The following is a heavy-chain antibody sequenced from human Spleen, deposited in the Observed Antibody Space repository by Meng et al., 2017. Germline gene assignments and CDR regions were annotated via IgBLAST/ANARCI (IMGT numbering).Heavy chain of an antibody. Sequence: ASVKVSCKASGFIFTSYGISWVRQAPGQGLEWMGWISNYNLKTDYGQKIQGRVTMTTDTSTDTAYMELRSLRSDDTAVYFCARSLEQWLLSPVPIWGQGTMVTVSS. J-gene: IGHJ3*02. CDR2: ISNYNLKT. D-gene: IGHD6-19*01. CDR3: ARSLEQWLLSPVPI. CDR1: GFIFTSYG. V-gene: IGHV1-18*01.